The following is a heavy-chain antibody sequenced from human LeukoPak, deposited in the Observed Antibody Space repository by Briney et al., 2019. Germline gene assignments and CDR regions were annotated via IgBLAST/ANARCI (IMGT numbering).Heavy chain of an antibody. J-gene: IGHJ6*02. CDR2: IVVGSGNT. D-gene: IGHD6-13*01. Sequence: GASVKVSCKATGFAFTSSAMQWVRQARGQRLEWIGWIVVGSGNTNYAQKFQERVTITRDMSTSTAYMELSSLRSEDTAVYYCAKGTAAVGNYYYGMDVWGQGTTVTVSS. V-gene: IGHV1-58*02. CDR3: AKGTAAVGNYYYGMDV. CDR1: GFAFTSSA.